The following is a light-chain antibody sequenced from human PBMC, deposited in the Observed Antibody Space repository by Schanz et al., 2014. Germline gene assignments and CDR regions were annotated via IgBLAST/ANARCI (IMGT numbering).Light chain of an antibody. CDR3: QQRSNSFT. V-gene: IGKV3D-20*02. Sequence: EIVLTQSPGTLSLSPGERATLSCRASQSVSSGYLAWYQQKPGQAPRLLIYDASNRAAGIPARFSGSGSGTDFTLTISSLEPEDFAVYYCQQRSNSFTFGPGTKV. CDR2: DAS. CDR1: QSVSSGY. J-gene: IGKJ3*01.